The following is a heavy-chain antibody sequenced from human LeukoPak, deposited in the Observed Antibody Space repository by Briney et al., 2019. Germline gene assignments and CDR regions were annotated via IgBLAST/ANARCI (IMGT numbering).Heavy chain of an antibody. D-gene: IGHD2-2*01. Sequence: GESLKISCQGSGYSFTNYWIGWVRQMPGKGLEWMAIIYPANSDTRYSPSFQGQVTISADKSISTAYLQWSSLKASDTAMYYCARPACSSTSCYLYFQYWGQGTLVTVSS. CDR2: IYPANSDT. J-gene: IGHJ1*01. CDR1: GYSFTNYW. V-gene: IGHV5-51*01. CDR3: ARPACSSTSCYLYFQY.